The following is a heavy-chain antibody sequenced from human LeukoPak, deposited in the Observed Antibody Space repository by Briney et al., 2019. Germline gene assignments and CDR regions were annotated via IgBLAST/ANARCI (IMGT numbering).Heavy chain of an antibody. Sequence: GGSLRLSCAASGFAFSNYWMSWVRQAPGKGLEWVANMNEDGSEKNYADSVKGRFTISRDNSKNTLYLQMNSLRAEDTAVYYCARDLSDYYDSSGVDYWGQGTLVTVSS. CDR2: MNEDGSEK. V-gene: IGHV3-7*01. CDR1: GFAFSNYW. D-gene: IGHD3-22*01. CDR3: ARDLSDYYDSSGVDY. J-gene: IGHJ4*02.